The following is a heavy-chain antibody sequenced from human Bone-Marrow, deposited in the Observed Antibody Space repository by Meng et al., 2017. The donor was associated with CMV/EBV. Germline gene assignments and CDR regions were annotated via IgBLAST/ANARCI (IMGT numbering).Heavy chain of an antibody. V-gene: IGHV3-30*02. J-gene: IGHJ3*02. CDR3: ARDRMSAAISDAFDI. CDR2: IRYDGSNK. D-gene: IGHD2-2*02. Sequence: GESLKISCAASGFTFSSYGMHWVRQAPGKGLEWVAFIRYDGSNKYYADSVKGRFTISRDNSKNTLYLQMNSLRAEDTAVYYCARDRMSAAISDAFDIWGQGTMVTISS. CDR1: GFTFSSYG.